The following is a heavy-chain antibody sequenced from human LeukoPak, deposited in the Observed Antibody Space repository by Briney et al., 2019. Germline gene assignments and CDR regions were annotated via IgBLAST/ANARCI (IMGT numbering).Heavy chain of an antibody. CDR3: ARGADSSGYYSIFYFDY. D-gene: IGHD3-22*01. CDR2: IYYSGST. Sequence: PSETLSLTCTVSGGSISSYYWNWIRQPPGKGLEWIWYIYYSGSTNYNPSLKSQVTISVDTSKNQFSLKLSSVTAADTAVYYCARGADSSGYYSIFYFDYWGQGTLVTVSS. CDR1: GGSISSYY. V-gene: IGHV4-59*01. J-gene: IGHJ4*02.